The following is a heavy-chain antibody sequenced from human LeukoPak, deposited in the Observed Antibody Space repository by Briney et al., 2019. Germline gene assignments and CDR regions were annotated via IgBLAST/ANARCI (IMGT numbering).Heavy chain of an antibody. J-gene: IGHJ6*02. V-gene: IGHV3-53*01. D-gene: IGHD3-16*01. CDR2: ISGSGNS. Sequence: GGSLRLSCAASGFTVSNNYMSWVRQAPGKGLEWVSVISGSGNSYYADSVKGRFTISRDNSKNTLYLHMNSLRAEDTAVYYCAKAGVPWGGMDVWGQGTTVTVSS. CDR1: GFTVSNNY. CDR3: AKAGVPWGGMDV.